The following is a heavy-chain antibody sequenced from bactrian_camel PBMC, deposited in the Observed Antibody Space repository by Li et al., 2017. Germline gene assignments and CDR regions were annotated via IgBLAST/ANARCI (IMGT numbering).Heavy chain of an antibody. Sequence: LVESGGGSVQAGESLRLSCSYSRYTHSTYFMAWFRQVPGVEREGVAVLYTGGGTTYYADSVKGRFTISEDTAKNTLYLQMNDLKPEDTATYCCAAAETSRDISAARALTIMKAMVAGADFSDWGQGTQVTVS. CDR2: LYTGGGTT. V-gene: IGHV3S28*01. J-gene: IGHJ4*01. CDR3: AAAETSRDISAARALTIMKAMVAGADFSD. D-gene: IGHD1*01. CDR1: RYTHSTYF.